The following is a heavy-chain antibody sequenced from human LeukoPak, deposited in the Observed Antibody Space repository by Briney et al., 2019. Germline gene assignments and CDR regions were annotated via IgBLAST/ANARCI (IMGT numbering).Heavy chain of an antibody. CDR1: GFTFSSYA. CDR2: ISGSGGST. J-gene: IGHJ6*04. V-gene: IGHV3-23*01. Sequence: GGSLRLSCAASGFTFSSYAMSRVRQAPGKGLEWVLAISGSGGSTYYADSVKGRFTISRDNSKNTLYLQMNSLRAEDTAVYYCAKRIWPDYYYGMDVWGKGTTVTVSS. CDR3: AKRIWPDYYYGMDV.